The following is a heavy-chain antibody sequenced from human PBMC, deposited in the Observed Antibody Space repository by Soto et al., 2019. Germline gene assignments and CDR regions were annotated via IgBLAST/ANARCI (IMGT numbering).Heavy chain of an antibody. CDR3: ASSYGSGYRAFDY. Sequence: QVQLVQSGAEVKKPGSSVRVSCKASGDTFTFYSINWVRQAAGLGREWMGRINPILSMTNYAQRFQGRVTLTANKSTSTADMERSSVRSEDTAMYYCASSYGSGYRAFDYWGQGALVTVSS. J-gene: IGHJ4*02. V-gene: IGHV1-69*02. D-gene: IGHD3-10*01. CDR2: INPILSMT. CDR1: GDTFTFYS.